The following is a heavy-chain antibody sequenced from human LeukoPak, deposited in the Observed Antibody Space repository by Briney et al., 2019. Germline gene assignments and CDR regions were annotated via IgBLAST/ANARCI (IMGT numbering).Heavy chain of an antibody. Sequence: SETLSLTCTVSGDSIDSYYWSWIRQPPGKGLEWIGYIYYRGTTSYNPFLKSRVTISVDTSKNQFSLKLNSVTAADTAVYYCARISPGIAATFDYWGQGTLVTVSS. V-gene: IGHV4-59*12. D-gene: IGHD6-13*01. CDR3: ARISPGIAATFDY. J-gene: IGHJ4*02. CDR2: IYYRGTT. CDR1: GDSIDSYY.